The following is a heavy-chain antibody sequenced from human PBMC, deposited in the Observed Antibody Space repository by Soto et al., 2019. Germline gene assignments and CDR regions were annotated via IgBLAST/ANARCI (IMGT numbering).Heavy chain of an antibody. D-gene: IGHD3-16*01. CDR3: ARGRFRRTWFDP. Sequence: QVQLVQSGAEVKKPGASVKVSCKASGYTFANYDIHWVRQATGQGHEWMGWMNPDSGNTGQSKQFQGRVTMTSDTSINTAYMDMSSLRLEDTAVYYCARGRFRRTWFDPWGQGTLVTVSS. CDR1: GYTFANYD. J-gene: IGHJ5*02. V-gene: IGHV1-8*01. CDR2: MNPDSGNT.